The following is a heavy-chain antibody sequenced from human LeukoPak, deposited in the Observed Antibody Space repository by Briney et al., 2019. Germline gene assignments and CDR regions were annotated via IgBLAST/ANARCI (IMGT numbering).Heavy chain of an antibody. V-gene: IGHV3-11*01. J-gene: IGHJ4*02. Sequence: PGGSLRLSCAASGFTFSDYYMSWIRQAPGKGLEWVSYISSSGSTIYYADSVKGRLTIFRDNAKNSLYLQMNSLRAEDTAVYYCALSGYSYENDYWGQGTLVTVSS. CDR1: GFTFSDYY. CDR3: ALSGYSYENDY. CDR2: ISSSGSTI. D-gene: IGHD5-18*01.